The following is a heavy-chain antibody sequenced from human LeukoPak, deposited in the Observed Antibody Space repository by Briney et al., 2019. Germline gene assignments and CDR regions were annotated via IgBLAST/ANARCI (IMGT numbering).Heavy chain of an antibody. V-gene: IGHV1-3*03. Sequence: ASVKVSCKASGYTFTSYAMHWVRQAPGQRLEWMGWINAGNGNTKYSQEFQGRVTITADESTSTAYMELSSLRSEDTAVYYCASQITMIDPVDYWGQGTLVTVSS. J-gene: IGHJ4*02. CDR2: INAGNGNT. CDR3: ASQITMIDPVDY. D-gene: IGHD3-22*01. CDR1: GYTFTSYA.